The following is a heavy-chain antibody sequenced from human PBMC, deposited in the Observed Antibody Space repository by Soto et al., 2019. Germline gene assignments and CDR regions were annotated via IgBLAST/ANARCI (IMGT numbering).Heavy chain of an antibody. J-gene: IGHJ4*02. D-gene: IGHD3-22*01. V-gene: IGHV3-23*01. CDR2: IVANGGST. Sequence: EVQLLESGGGLVQPGGSLRLSCAASGFTFKNYAMTWVRQAPGKGLEWVSGIVANGGSTDYADSVKGRFTISRDNSKKRLYPQMKSLIDDDMAVYYCAKDQRGYNDSSGSPSEYWGKGTLVTVPS. CDR1: GFTFKNYA. CDR3: AKDQRGYNDSSGSPSEY.